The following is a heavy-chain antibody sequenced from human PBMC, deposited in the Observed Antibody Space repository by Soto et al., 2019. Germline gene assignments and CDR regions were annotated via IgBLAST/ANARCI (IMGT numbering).Heavy chain of an antibody. J-gene: IGHJ5*02. CDR2: IYYSGST. CDR1: GGSISSGGYY. Sequence: QVQLQESGPGLVKPSQTLSLTCTVSGGSISSGGYYWSWIRQHPGKGLEWIGYIYYSGSTYYNPSLKSRVTISVDTSKNQFSLKLSSVTAADTAVYYCARAVPLLRFLERSTAVNWFDPWGQGTLVTVSS. V-gene: IGHV4-31*03. D-gene: IGHD3-3*01. CDR3: ARAVPLLRFLERSTAVNWFDP.